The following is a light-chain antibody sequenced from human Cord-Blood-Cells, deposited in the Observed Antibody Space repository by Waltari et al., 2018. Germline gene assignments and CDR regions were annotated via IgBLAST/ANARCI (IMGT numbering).Light chain of an antibody. CDR1: SSNIGAGYD. CDR3: QSYDSSLSGSV. CDR2: GNG. Sequence: QSVLTQPPSVSGAPGQRVTISCTGSSSNIGAGYDVHWYQQLPGTAPKLLIYGNGNRPAGVPDRFSGSKSGTSASLASTGLQAEDEADYYCQSYDSSLSGSVFGGGTMLTVL. V-gene: IGLV1-40*01. J-gene: IGLJ3*02.